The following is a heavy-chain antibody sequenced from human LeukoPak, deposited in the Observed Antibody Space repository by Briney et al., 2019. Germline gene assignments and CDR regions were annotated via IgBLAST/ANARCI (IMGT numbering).Heavy chain of an antibody. D-gene: IGHD5-12*01. Sequence: GGSLRLSCAASGFTFSSYAMSWVRQAPGKGLEWVSAISGSGGSTYYADSVKGRFTISRDNSKNTLHLQMNSLRAEDTAVYYCAKGTYSGYDVDYWGQGTLVTVSS. CDR2: ISGSGGST. J-gene: IGHJ4*02. CDR3: AKGTYSGYDVDY. V-gene: IGHV3-23*01. CDR1: GFTFSSYA.